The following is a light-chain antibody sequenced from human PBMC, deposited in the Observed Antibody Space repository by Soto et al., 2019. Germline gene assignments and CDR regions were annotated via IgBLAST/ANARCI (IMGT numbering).Light chain of an antibody. Sequence: IQLTPSPSFLSASVGARITITCRASPHITNDLNWYQQKPGKAPKLLIYDASSLESGVPSRFSGSGSGTELTLTISSLQPDDFATYYCQQYDSSWTFGQGTKV. J-gene: IGKJ1*01. CDR1: PHITND. CDR2: DAS. CDR3: QQYDSSWT. V-gene: IGKV1-13*02.